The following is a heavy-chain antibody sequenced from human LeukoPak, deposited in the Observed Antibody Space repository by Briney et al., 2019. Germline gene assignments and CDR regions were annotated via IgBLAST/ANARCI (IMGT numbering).Heavy chain of an antibody. V-gene: IGHV4-34*01. J-gene: IGHJ4*02. CDR1: GGSFSGYY. D-gene: IGHD3-3*01. CDR3: ARGGFYDFWSGYYVKGADY. Sequence: KPSETLSLTCAVYGGSFSGYYWSWIRQPPGKGLEWIGEINHSGSTNYNPSLKSRVTISVDTSKNQFSLKLSSVTAADMAVYYCARGGFYDFWSGYYVKGADYWGQGTLVTVSS. CDR2: INHSGST.